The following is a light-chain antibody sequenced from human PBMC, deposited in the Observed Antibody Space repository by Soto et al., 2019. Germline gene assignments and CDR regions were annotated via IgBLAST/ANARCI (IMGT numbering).Light chain of an antibody. CDR2: AAS. Sequence: IHMTHSPSSLSASVLYRVTITFLASQGIRNDLGWYQQKPGKAPKLLIYAASSLQSGVPSRFSGSGSGTDFTLTISSLQPEDFATYYCLQDYNYPRTFGRGTKVDI. CDR1: QGIRND. J-gene: IGKJ1*01. CDR3: LQDYNYPRT. V-gene: IGKV1-6*01.